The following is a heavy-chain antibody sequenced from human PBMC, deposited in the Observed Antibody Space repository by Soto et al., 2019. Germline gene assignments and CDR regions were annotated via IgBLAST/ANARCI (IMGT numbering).Heavy chain of an antibody. CDR3: VGGPGSAWAHYFDH. J-gene: IGHJ4*02. Sequence: SKTLSLTCSVFNYSITRNYFCGLIRPSPDKGLEWIGSFYHRGTSYNPSLNSRVTISVDTSNNQFSLSVTSVTAADTAVYFCVGGPGSAWAHYFDHWGQGTLVTVSS. CDR2: FYHRGT. V-gene: IGHV4-38-2*01. D-gene: IGHD6-19*01. CDR1: NYSITRNYF.